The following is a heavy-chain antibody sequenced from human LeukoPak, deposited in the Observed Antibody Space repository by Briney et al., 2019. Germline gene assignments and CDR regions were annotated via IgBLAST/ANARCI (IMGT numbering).Heavy chain of an antibody. V-gene: IGHV4-39*01. CDR1: GGSISSSSYY. CDR2: IYYSGST. D-gene: IGHD3-3*01. CDR3: ASFPYYDFWSGQNWFDP. Sequence: PSETLSLTCTVSGGSISSSSYYWGWIRQPPGKGLEWIGSIYYSGSTYYNPSLKSRVTISVDTSKNQFSLKLSSVTAADTAVYYCASFPYYDFWSGQNWFDPWGQGTLVTVSS. J-gene: IGHJ5*02.